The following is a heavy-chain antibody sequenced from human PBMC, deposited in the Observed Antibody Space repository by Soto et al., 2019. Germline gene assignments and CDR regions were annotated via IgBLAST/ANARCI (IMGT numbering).Heavy chain of an antibody. Sequence: GGSLRLSXAASGFSFSRYAIHWVRQAPGKGLEWVAVISKDGSHKYYLESVKGRFTISRDNSKNILSLQMNSLRDEDTAVYYCARSRSGAVADSFDFWGQGTLVTVSS. V-gene: IGHV3-30*04. CDR2: ISKDGSHK. CDR1: GFSFSRYA. J-gene: IGHJ4*02. D-gene: IGHD3-10*01. CDR3: ARSRSGAVADSFDF.